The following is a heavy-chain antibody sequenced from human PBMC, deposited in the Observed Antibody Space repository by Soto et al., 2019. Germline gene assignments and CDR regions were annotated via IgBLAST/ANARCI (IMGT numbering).Heavy chain of an antibody. CDR1: GFSLSTSGVG. J-gene: IGHJ4*02. CDR3: ARRLYDSGGYTYDY. Sequence: QITLKESGPTLVKPTQTLTLTCTFSGFSLSTSGVGVGWIRQPPGKALEWLALIYWDDDKRYSPSLKSRLTLTKDPSKNPVVLTMTNMDPVDTATYYCARRLYDSGGYTYDYWGQGTLVTVSS. D-gene: IGHD3-22*01. V-gene: IGHV2-5*02. CDR2: IYWDDDK.